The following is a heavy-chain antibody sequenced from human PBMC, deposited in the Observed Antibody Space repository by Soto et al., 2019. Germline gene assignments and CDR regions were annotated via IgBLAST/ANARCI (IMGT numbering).Heavy chain of an antibody. V-gene: IGHV4-31*03. CDR3: ARGHGDYAYYFDD. J-gene: IGHJ4*02. D-gene: IGHD4-17*01. Sequence: PSETLSLTCTVSGGSISSGGYYWSWIRQHPGKGLEWIGYIYYSGSTYYNPSLKSRVTISVDTSRNQFSLKLSSVTAADTAVYYCARGHGDYAYYFDDWGQGTLVTVAS. CDR1: GGSISSGGYY. CDR2: IYYSGST.